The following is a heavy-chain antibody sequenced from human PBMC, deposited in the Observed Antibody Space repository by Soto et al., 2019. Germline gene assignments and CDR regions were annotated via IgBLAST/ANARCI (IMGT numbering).Heavy chain of an antibody. CDR3: ARGIAAPPNHFDY. J-gene: IGHJ4*02. D-gene: IGHD6-13*01. Sequence: SETLSLTCTVSGGSISSSSYYWGWIRQPPGKGLEWIGSIYYSGSTYYNPSLKSRVTISVDTSKNQFSLKLSSVTAADTAVYYCARGIAAPPNHFDYWGQGTLVTVSS. CDR1: GGSISSSSYY. V-gene: IGHV4-39*01. CDR2: IYYSGST.